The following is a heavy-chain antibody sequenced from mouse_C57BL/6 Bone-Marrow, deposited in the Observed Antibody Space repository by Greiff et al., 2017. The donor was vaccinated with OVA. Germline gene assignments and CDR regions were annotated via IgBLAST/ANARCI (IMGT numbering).Heavy chain of an antibody. Sequence: QVQLQQPGAELVRPGSSVKLSCKASGYTFTSYWMHWVKQRPIQGLEWIGNIDPSDSETHYNQKFKDNATLTVDKSSSTAYMQLRSLTTDDSAVYYCARGDFITTVVYFDYWGQGTTLTVSS. CDR2: IDPSDSET. J-gene: IGHJ2*01. V-gene: IGHV1-52*01. CDR1: GYTFTSYW. D-gene: IGHD1-1*01. CDR3: ARGDFITTVVYFDY.